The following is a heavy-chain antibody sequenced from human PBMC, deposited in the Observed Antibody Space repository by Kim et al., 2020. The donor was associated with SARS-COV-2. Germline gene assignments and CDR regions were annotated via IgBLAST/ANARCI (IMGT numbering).Heavy chain of an antibody. D-gene: IGHD2-2*01. V-gene: IGHV3-30*07. Sequence: KGRFTITRDNSQITLYLQMNSLRAEDTAVYYCARDLNVVVPTAPDDAFDIWGQGTMVTVSS. CDR3: ARDLNVVVPTAPDDAFDI. J-gene: IGHJ3*02.